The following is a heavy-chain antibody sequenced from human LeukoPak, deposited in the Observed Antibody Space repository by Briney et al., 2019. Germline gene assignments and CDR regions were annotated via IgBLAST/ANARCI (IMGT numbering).Heavy chain of an antibody. V-gene: IGHV3-23*01. J-gene: IGHJ5*02. CDR2: ISPSGSIS. CDR3: ARDLDWGAFDA. Sequence: GGSLRLSCAASGFTFSSYAMSWVRQAPGKGLEWVSGISPSGSISYYADSVKGRFTISRDNSKNTVSLQMNSLRAEDTALYYCARDLDWGAFDAWGQGTLVTVSS. D-gene: IGHD3-9*01. CDR1: GFTFSSYA.